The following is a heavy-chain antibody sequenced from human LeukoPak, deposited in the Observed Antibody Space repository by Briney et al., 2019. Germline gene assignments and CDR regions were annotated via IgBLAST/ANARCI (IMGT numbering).Heavy chain of an antibody. CDR2: INPNSGGT. CDR3: ARVFHYYDSSGYRQAWFDP. CDR1: GYTFTSYY. D-gene: IGHD3-22*01. J-gene: IGHJ5*02. Sequence: ASVKVSCKASGYTFTSYYMHWVRQAPGQGLEWMGWINPNSGGTNYAQKFQGRVTMTRDTSISTAYMELSRLRSDDTAVYYCARVFHYYDSSGYRQAWFDPWGQGTLVTVSS. V-gene: IGHV1-2*02.